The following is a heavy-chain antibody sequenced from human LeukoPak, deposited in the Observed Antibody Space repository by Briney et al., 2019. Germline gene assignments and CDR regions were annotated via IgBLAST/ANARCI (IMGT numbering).Heavy chain of an antibody. V-gene: IGHV4-39*01. J-gene: IGHJ4*02. Sequence: TSSETLSLTCTVSGGSISSSSYYWSWIRQPPGKGLEWIGSIYYSGSTYYNPSLKSRVTISVDTSKNQFSLKLSSVTAADTAVYYCARHVRGGSYPLGFDYWGQGTLVTVSS. CDR3: ARHVRGGSYPLGFDY. CDR1: GGSISSSSYY. D-gene: IGHD1-26*01. CDR2: IYYSGST.